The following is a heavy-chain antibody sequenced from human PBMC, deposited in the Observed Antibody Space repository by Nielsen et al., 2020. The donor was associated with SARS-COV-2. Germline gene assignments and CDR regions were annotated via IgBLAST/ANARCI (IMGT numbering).Heavy chain of an antibody. CDR2: IYYSGST. CDR1: GGPISSYY. Sequence: SETLPLTCTASGGPISSYYWSWIRRPPGKGLEWIGYIYYSGSTNYNPSLKSRVTISVDTSKNQFSLKLSSVTAADTAVYYCARAERGYSYGHYYYGMDVWGQGTTVTVSS. J-gene: IGHJ6*02. CDR3: ARAERGYSYGHYYYGMDV. V-gene: IGHV4-59*13. D-gene: IGHD5-18*01.